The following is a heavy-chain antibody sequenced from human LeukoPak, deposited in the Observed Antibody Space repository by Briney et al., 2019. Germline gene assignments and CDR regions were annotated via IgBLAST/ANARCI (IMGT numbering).Heavy chain of an antibody. V-gene: IGHV4-34*01. J-gene: IGHJ4*01. D-gene: IGHD2-21*01. CDR1: GGSFSGYY. CDR2: INHSGST. CDR3: ARESGDTRTVNSFDF. Sequence: PSETLSLTCAVYGGSFSGYYWSWIRQPPGKGLEWIGEINHSGSTNYNPSLKSRVTISVDPSKNQFSLKLSSVTAADTAVYFCARESGDTRTVNSFDFWGRGTLITVSS.